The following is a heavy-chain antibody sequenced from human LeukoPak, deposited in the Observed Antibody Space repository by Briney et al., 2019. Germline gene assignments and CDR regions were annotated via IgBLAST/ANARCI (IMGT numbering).Heavy chain of an antibody. CDR2: IYYRGST. J-gene: IGHJ5*02. CDR3: ARLESAAAGNRWFDP. D-gene: IGHD6-13*01. V-gene: IGHV4-59*12. Sequence: SETLSLTCTVSGGSISSYYWSWIRLPPGKGLEWIGYIYYRGSTKYNPSLKSRVSISVDTSKNQFSLTLSSVTAADTAVCYCARLESAAAGNRWFDPWGQGILVTVSS. CDR1: GGSISSYY.